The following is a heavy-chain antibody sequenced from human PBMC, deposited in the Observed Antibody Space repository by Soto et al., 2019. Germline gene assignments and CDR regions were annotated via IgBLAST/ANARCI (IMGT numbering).Heavy chain of an antibody. V-gene: IGHV3-30*04. CDR1: GFTFSRHA. CDR3: ARTRNGGVADSFDS. CDR2: ISRDGSYI. J-gene: IGHJ5*01. Sequence: LRLSCAASGFTFSRHAIHWVRLTPGRGLEWVLAISRDGSYIYYTDSVKGRFTVSRDNSKNTVFVQMNRLIPDDTALYFCARTRNGGVADSFDSWGQGTRVTVSS. D-gene: IGHD3-3*01.